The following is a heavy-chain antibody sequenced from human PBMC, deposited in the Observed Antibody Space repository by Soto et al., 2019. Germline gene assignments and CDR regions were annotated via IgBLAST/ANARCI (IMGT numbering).Heavy chain of an antibody. V-gene: IGHV3-30*04. CDR1: GFTFSRHA. CDR3: ARTRNGGVADSFDS. CDR2: ISRDGSYI. J-gene: IGHJ5*01. Sequence: LRLSCAASGFTFSRHAIHWVRLTPGRGLEWVLAISRDGSYIYYTDSVKGRFTVSRDNSKNTVFVQMNRLIPDDTALYFCARTRNGGVADSFDSWGQGTRVTVSS. D-gene: IGHD3-3*01.